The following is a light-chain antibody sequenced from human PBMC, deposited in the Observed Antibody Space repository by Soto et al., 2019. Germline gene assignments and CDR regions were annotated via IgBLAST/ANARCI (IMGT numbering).Light chain of an antibody. V-gene: IGKV1-39*01. CDR1: QSISSY. Sequence: DIQMTQSPSSLSASVGDRVTITCRASQSISSYLNWYQQKPGKAPKLLIYAASSLQSGVPSRFSGSGSGTDFTLTTSRLQNEDFATSYCQHSYTSLTFGGGTKVDIK. CDR3: QHSYTSLT. CDR2: AAS. J-gene: IGKJ4*01.